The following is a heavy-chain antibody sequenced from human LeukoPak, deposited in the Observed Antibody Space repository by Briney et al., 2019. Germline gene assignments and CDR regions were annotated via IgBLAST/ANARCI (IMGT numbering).Heavy chain of an antibody. V-gene: IGHV3-64D*06. J-gene: IGHJ4*02. D-gene: IGHD3-16*01. CDR1: RFVFSSYT. CDR2: ISGSGNGGSI. CDR3: VKDFGRVRGTPDS. Sequence: PGGSLRLSCSASRFVFSSYTMYWVRQAPGKGPEYVSTISGSGNGGSIYYADSVKGRFTISRDDSKSIVYLQMNGLRSEDTAVYYCVKDFGRVRGTPDSWGQGTLVTVSS.